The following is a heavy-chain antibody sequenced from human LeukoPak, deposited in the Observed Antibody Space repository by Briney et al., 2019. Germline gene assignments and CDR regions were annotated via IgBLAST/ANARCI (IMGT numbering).Heavy chain of an antibody. J-gene: IGHJ5*02. CDR3: AKDFSGGSNWFDR. D-gene: IGHD6-19*01. CDR2: IRYDGTNK. Sequence: PGGSLRLSCAASGFTFSSYGMHWVRQAPGKGLEWVAFIRYDGTNKFYADSVKGRFIISRDNSKNTLYLQMNSLRAEDTAVYHCAKDFSGGSNWFDRWGQGTLVTVSS. CDR1: GFTFSSYG. V-gene: IGHV3-30*02.